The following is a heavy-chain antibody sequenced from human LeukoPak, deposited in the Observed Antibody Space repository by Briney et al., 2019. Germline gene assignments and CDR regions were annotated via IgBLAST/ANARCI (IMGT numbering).Heavy chain of an antibody. Sequence: GGSLRLSCAASGFGFEAYGMYWVRQAPGKGLEWVSGITWNSDDMAYADSVMGRFTISRDNAKNCLYLQMNSLTVEDTALYYCTRVTSWRTGFDYWGQGTLVTVSS. CDR1: GFGFEAYG. CDR2: ITWNSDDM. CDR3: TRVTSWRTGFDY. D-gene: IGHD1-1*01. V-gene: IGHV3-9*01. J-gene: IGHJ4*02.